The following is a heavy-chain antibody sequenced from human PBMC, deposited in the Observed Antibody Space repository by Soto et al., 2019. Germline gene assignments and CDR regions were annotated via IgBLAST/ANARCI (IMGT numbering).Heavy chain of an antibody. J-gene: IGHJ5*02. Sequence: EVQLLESGGGLVQPGGSLRLSCAASGFTFSSYAMTWVRQAPGKGLEWVSVISGSGGSAQYADSVMGRFTISRDNAWDTVYLHMNSLRVEDTAIYYCAKDLISSGWSTWFDPRGQGTLVTVSS. CDR3: AKDLISSGWSTWFDP. D-gene: IGHD6-19*01. CDR2: ISGSGGSA. V-gene: IGHV3-23*01. CDR1: GFTFSSYA.